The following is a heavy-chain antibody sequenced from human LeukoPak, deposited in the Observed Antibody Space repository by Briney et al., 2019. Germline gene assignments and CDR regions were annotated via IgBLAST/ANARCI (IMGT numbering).Heavy chain of an antibody. CDR1: GGTFSSYA. Sequence: GASVKVSCKASGGTFSSYAISWVRQAPGQGLEWMGRIIPIFGTANYAQKFQGRVTITTDESTSTAYMELSSLRSEDTAVYYCARGRGYSYGPDRVEPETLDIWGQGTMVTVSS. CDR2: IIPIFGTA. D-gene: IGHD5-18*01. V-gene: IGHV1-69*05. CDR3: ARGRGYSYGPDRVEPETLDI. J-gene: IGHJ3*02.